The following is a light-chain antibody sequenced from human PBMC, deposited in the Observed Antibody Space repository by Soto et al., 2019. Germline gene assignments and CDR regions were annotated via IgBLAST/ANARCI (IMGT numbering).Light chain of an antibody. CDR1: QSISSW. Sequence: DIQMTQSPSTLSASVGDRVTITCRASQSISSWLAWYQQKPGKAPKLLIYKASTLESGVPSRFSGSGSGTEFTLTISSLQPDDFATYYCQRYNSYSRYTFGQGTKLEIK. CDR3: QRYNSYSRYT. J-gene: IGKJ2*01. V-gene: IGKV1-5*03. CDR2: KAS.